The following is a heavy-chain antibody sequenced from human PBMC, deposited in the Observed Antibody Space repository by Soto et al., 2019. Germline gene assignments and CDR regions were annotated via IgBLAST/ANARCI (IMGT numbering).Heavy chain of an antibody. CDR3: ARDLGSGGIAARPPSTGTLDY. Sequence: ASVKVSCKASGGTFSSYTISWVRQAPGQGLEWMGRIIPILGIANYAQKFQGRVTITADKSTSTAYMELSSLRSEDTAVYYCARDLGSGGIAARPPSTGTLDYWGQGTLVTVSS. D-gene: IGHD6-6*01. V-gene: IGHV1-69*04. J-gene: IGHJ4*02. CDR2: IIPILGIA. CDR1: GGTFSSYT.